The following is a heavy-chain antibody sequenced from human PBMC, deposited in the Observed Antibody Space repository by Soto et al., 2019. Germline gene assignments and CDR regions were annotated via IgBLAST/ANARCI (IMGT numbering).Heavy chain of an antibody. CDR1: GYTFTSYA. CDR2: INAGTGNT. CDR3: ARLPGIAVADY. V-gene: IGHV1-3*05. J-gene: IGHJ4*02. D-gene: IGHD6-19*01. Sequence: QGKLVQSGAEEKKPGALVKVSCKASGYTFTSYAMHWVRQAHGHTLERMGWINAGTGNTKYSQKYQGRVTTTTATSTSTAYVELCSVSAEDTGGSYCARLPGIAVADYWGQVPLVTVSA.